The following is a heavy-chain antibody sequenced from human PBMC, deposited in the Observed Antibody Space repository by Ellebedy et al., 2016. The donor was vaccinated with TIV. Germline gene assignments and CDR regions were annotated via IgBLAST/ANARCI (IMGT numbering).Heavy chain of an antibody. Sequence: SETLPLTXTVSGGSISSYNWSWIRQPPGKGLEWIGYIYYSGSTNYNPSLKSRVTISVDTSKNQFSLKLSSVTAADTAVYYCARIPNPTVTYYDILTEPLAYYYGMDVWGQGTTVTVSS. J-gene: IGHJ6*02. CDR2: IYYSGST. CDR3: ARIPNPTVTYYDILTEPLAYYYGMDV. CDR1: GGSISSYN. V-gene: IGHV4-59*01. D-gene: IGHD3-9*01.